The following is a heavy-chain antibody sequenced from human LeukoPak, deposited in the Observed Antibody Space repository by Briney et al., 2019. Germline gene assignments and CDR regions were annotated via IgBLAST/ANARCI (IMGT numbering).Heavy chain of an antibody. CDR2: ISYDGSNK. J-gene: IGHJ3*02. Sequence: GRSLTLSCPASGFTFSSYAMHWVRQAPGKGLEWVGVISYDGSNKYYADSVKGRFTISRDNSKNTLYLQMNSLRAEDTAVYYCARDQPHYYDSSGYQYDAFDIWGQGTMVTVSS. V-gene: IGHV3-30*04. CDR3: ARDQPHYYDSSGYQYDAFDI. D-gene: IGHD3-22*01. CDR1: GFTFSSYA.